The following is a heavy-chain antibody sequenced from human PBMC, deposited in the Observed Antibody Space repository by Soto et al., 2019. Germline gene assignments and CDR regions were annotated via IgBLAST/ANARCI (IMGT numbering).Heavy chain of an antibody. J-gene: IGHJ4*02. CDR1: SGSITSSAW. D-gene: IGHD4-4*01. CDR2: VSQSGST. CDR3: VRGDNYRFDF. V-gene: IGHV4-4*02. Sequence: QVQLQESGPGLVKPSGTLSLTCAVSSGSITSSAWWSWVRQPPGKGLEWIGEVSQSGSTNYNPSLKSRVTISIDTSNNQFFLKLISVTAADMAVYFCVRGDNYRFDFWGQGSLVTVSA.